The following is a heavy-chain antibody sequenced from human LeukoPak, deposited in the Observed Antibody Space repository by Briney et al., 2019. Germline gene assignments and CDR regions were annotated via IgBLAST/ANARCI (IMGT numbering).Heavy chain of an antibody. CDR3: ARDVVTVTKGFDI. CDR1: TDSFSSHY. D-gene: IGHD4-17*01. CDR2: ISYIVST. V-gene: IGHV4-59*11. Sequence: SETLSLTCAVSTDSFSSHYWTWVRQPPGKGLKWVGYISYIVSTNYNPALKCRVTISIDTSKNQCSLKLSSVTAADTAVHYCARDVVTVTKGFDIWGEPTMVSVSA. J-gene: IGHJ3*02.